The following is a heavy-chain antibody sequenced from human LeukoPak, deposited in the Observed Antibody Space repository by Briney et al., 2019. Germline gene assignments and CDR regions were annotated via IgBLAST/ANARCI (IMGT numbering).Heavy chain of an antibody. CDR1: GGSISSSSYY. J-gene: IGHJ4*02. D-gene: IGHD4-17*01. CDR2: IYYSGST. Sequence: SETLSLTCTVSGGSISSSSYYWGWIRQPPGKGLEWIGSIYYSGSTYCNPSLKSRVTISVDTSKNQFSLKLSSVTAADTAVYYCARVGRRTVTTNYFDYWGQGTLVTVSS. V-gene: IGHV4-39*07. CDR3: ARVGRRTVTTNYFDY.